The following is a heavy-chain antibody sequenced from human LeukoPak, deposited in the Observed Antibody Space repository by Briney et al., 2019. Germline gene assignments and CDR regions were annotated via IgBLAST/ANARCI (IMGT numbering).Heavy chain of an antibody. CDR2: IYYSGST. CDR3: ARAEYHHYYMDV. D-gene: IGHD6-6*01. J-gene: IGHJ6*03. CDR1: GGSISSYY. Sequence: PSETLSLTCTVSGGSISSYYWSWIRQPPGKGLEWIGYIYYSGSTNYNPSLKSRVTISVDTSKNQFSLKLSSVTAADTAVYYCARAEYHHYYMDVWGKGTTVTVSS. V-gene: IGHV4-59*01.